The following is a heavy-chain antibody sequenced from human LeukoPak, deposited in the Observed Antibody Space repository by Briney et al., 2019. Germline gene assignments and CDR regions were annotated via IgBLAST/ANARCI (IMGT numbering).Heavy chain of an antibody. CDR2: IWYDGSNK. CDR3: ARGANYDSSGYYSNDAFDI. J-gene: IGHJ3*02. Sequence: GRSLRLSCAASGFTFSSYGMHWVRQAPGKGLEWVAVIWYDGSNKYYADSVKGRFTISRDNSKNTLYLQMNSLRAEDTAVYYCARGANYDSSGYYSNDAFDIWGQGTMVTVSS. CDR1: GFTFSSYG. D-gene: IGHD3-22*01. V-gene: IGHV3-33*01.